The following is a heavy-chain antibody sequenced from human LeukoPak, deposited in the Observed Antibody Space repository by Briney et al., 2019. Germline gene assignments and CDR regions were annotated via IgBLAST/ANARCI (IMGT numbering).Heavy chain of an antibody. CDR3: ARAHARHGARKIAVADSSSQH. CDR2: INPSGGST. Sequence: GASVKVSCKASGYTFTSYYMHWVRQAPGQGLEWMGIINPSGGSTSYAQKFQGRVTMTRDTSTSTVYMELSSLRSEDTAVYYCARAHARHGARKIAVADSSSQHWGQGTLVTVSS. CDR1: GYTFTSYY. J-gene: IGHJ1*01. D-gene: IGHD6-19*01. V-gene: IGHV1-46*01.